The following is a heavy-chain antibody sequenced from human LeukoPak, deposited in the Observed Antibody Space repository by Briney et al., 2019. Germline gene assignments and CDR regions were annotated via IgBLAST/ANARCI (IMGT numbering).Heavy chain of an antibody. V-gene: IGHV4-4*02. CDR2: IYHGGST. D-gene: IGHD3-16*02. CDR3: ASSIIRVDDLSPVDY. Sequence: PSETLSLTCAVSGGSLSSSNWWSWVRQPPGKGLEWIGEIYHGGSTNYNPSLESRVTISVDKSKNQFSLKLSSVTAADTAVYYCASSIIRVDDLSPVDYWGRGTLVTVSS. J-gene: IGHJ4*02. CDR1: GGSLSSSNW.